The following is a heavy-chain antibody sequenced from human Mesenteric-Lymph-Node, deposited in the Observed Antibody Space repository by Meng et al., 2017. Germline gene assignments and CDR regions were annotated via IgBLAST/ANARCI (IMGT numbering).Heavy chain of an antibody. CDR3: ARYDRGGRHDAFDI. D-gene: IGHD2-15*01. Sequence: SETLSLTCAVYGGSFSGYYWSWIRQPPGKGLEWIGEINHSGSTNYNPSLKSRVTISVDTSKNQFSLKLSSVTAADTAVYYCARYDRGGRHDAFDIWGQGTMVTVSS. J-gene: IGHJ3*02. CDR2: INHSGST. CDR1: GGSFSGYY. V-gene: IGHV4-34*01.